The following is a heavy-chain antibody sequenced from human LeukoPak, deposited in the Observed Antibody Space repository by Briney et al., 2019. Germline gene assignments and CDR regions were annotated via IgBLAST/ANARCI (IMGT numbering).Heavy chain of an antibody. J-gene: IGHJ4*02. Sequence: SETLSLTCTVSGGSISSYYWRWIRQPPGKGLEWIGYIYYSGSTKYNPSLKSRVTISVDTSKNQFSLKLSSVTAADTAVYYCARHYDSSGYWYYFDYWGQGTLVTVSS. CDR2: IYYSGST. D-gene: IGHD3-22*01. CDR1: GGSISSYY. CDR3: ARHYDSSGYWYYFDY. V-gene: IGHV4-59*08.